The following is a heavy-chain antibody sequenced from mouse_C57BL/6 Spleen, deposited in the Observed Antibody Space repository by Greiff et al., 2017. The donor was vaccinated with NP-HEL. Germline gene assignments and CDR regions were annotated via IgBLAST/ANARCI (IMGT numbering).Heavy chain of an antibody. CDR2: IYPGSGST. D-gene: IGHD1-1*01. J-gene: IGHJ1*03. V-gene: IGHV1-55*01. Sequence: QVQLQQSGAELVKPGASVKMSCKASGYTFTSYWITWVKQRPGPGLEWIGDIYPGSGSTNYNEKFKSKATLTVDTSSSTAYMQLSSLTSEDSAVYYYAGATVERTYFDVWGTGTTVTVSS. CDR3: AGATVERTYFDV. CDR1: GYTFTSYW.